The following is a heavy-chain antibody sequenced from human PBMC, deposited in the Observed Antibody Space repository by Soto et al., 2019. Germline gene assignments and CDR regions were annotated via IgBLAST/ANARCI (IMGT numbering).Heavy chain of an antibody. CDR1: GFSFSDYD. V-gene: IGHV3-13*05. Sequence: GGSLRLSCTASGFSFSDYDMHWVRQAPGKGLEWVSTIGVARDPYYTGSVRHRFTISRENARNSMFLQMNSVTVGDTAVYYCARAYTGRLPRRADYYYALDVWGQGIMVTVSS. J-gene: IGHJ6*02. CDR2: IGVARDP. CDR3: ARAYTGRLPRRADYYYALDV. D-gene: IGHD2-15*01.